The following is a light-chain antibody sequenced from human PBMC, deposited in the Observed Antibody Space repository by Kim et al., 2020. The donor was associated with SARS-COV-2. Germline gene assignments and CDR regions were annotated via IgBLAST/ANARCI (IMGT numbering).Light chain of an antibody. CDR1: QSISSW. J-gene: IGKJ1*01. CDR2: KAS. CDR3: QQYNVYPWT. Sequence: VSVGDRVTITCRASQSISSWLAWYHQKPGKAPKLLIYKASILESGVPSRFSGSGSGTEFTLTISSLQPDDFATYYCQQYNVYPWTFGQGTKVDIK. V-gene: IGKV1-5*03.